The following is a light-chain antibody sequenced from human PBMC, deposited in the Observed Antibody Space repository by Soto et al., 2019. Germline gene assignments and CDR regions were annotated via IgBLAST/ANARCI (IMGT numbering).Light chain of an antibody. CDR1: SSDVGGYNY. CDR2: DVS. Sequence: QSALTQPASVSGSPGQSITISCTGTSSDVGGYNYVSWYQQHPGKAPKLLIYDVSNRPSGVSNRFSGSKSGNTASLTISGRQDEEEADYYCSSYTSSSTLLYVFGTGTKLTVL. J-gene: IGLJ1*01. CDR3: SSYTSSSTLLYV. V-gene: IGLV2-14*01.